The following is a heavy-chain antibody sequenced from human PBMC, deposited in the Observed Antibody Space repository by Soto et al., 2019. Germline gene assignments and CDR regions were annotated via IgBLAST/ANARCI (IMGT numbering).Heavy chain of an antibody. Sequence: LXFTCTISGGSISSYYWSWILQPPGKGLEWIGYIYYSGSTNYNPSLKSRVTISVDTSKNQFSLKLSSVTAADTAVYYCARASSRSWFDPWGQGTLVTVSS. D-gene: IGHD6-25*01. J-gene: IGHJ5*02. CDR2: IYYSGST. CDR1: GGSISSYY. CDR3: ARASSRSWFDP. V-gene: IGHV4-59*01.